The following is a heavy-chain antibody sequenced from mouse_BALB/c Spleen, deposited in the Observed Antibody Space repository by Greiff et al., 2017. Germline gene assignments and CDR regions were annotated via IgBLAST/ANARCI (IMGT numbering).Heavy chain of an antibody. Sequence: QVQLQQSGAELARPGASVKMSCKASGYTFTSYTMHWVKQRPGQGLEWIGYINPSSGSTNYNQKFKDKATLTADKSSSTVYMQLSSLTSEDSAVYYCARDYGNHFDDWGQGTTLTVSS. V-gene: IGHV1-4*01. CDR1: GYTFTSYT. D-gene: IGHD2-1*01. CDR2: INPSSGST. J-gene: IGHJ2*01. CDR3: ARDYGNHFDD.